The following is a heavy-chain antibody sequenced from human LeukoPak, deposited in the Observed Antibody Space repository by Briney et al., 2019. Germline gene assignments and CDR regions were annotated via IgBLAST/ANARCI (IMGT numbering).Heavy chain of an antibody. D-gene: IGHD7-27*01. J-gene: IGHJ4*02. Sequence: SETVSLTCTVSGGSISSYYWSWIRQPPGKGLEWIGYIYYSGSTNYNPSLKSRVTISVDTSKNQFSLKLSSVTAADTAVYYCARLANWGQTFDYWGQGTLVTVSS. CDR1: GGSISSYY. V-gene: IGHV4-59*01. CDR2: IYYSGST. CDR3: ARLANWGQTFDY.